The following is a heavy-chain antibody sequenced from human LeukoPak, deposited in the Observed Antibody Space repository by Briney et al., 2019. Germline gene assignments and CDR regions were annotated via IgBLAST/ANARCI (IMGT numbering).Heavy chain of an antibody. Sequence: GGSLRLSCAASGFTFSSYAMHWVRQAPGKGLGWVAVISYDGSNKYYADSVKGRFTISRDNSKNTLYLQMNSLRAEDTAVYYCARDGAPADYGDYVSYWGQGTLVTVSS. D-gene: IGHD4-17*01. CDR1: GFTFSSYA. J-gene: IGHJ4*02. CDR2: ISYDGSNK. V-gene: IGHV3-30*04. CDR3: ARDGAPADYGDYVSY.